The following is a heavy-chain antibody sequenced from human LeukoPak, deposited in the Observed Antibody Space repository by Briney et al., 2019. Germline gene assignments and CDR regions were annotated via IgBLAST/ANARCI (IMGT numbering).Heavy chain of an antibody. D-gene: IGHD3-3*01. CDR1: GFTFSSYW. CDR3: ARVSESGYINYYYMDV. CDR2: INRDGSIT. V-gene: IGHV3-74*01. J-gene: IGHJ6*03. Sequence: GGSLRLSCAASGFTFSSYWMHWVRQAPGKGLVWVSRINRDGSITGYADSVKGRFTISRDNAKNTLYLQMNSLRAEDTAVYYCARVSESGYINYYYMDVWGKGTTVTVSS.